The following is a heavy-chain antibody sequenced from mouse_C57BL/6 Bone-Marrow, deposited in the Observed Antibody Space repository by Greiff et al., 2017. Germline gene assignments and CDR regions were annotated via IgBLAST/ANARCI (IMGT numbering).Heavy chain of an antibody. CDR2: IDPENGDT. Sequence: EVQLQQSGAELVRPGASVKLSCTASGFNIKDDYMHWVKQRPEQGLEWIGWIDPENGDTEYASKFQGKATITADTSSNTAYLQLSSLTSEDTAVYYCTSYYGSSYNDWGQGTTRTVAA. D-gene: IGHD1-1*01. CDR3: TSYYGSSYND. V-gene: IGHV14-4*01. J-gene: IGHJ2*01. CDR1: GFNIKDDY.